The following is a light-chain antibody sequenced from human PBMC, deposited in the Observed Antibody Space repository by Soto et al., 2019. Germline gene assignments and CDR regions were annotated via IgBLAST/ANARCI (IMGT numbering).Light chain of an antibody. Sequence: EFVLTQSPGTLSLSPWERATLSCRASQTVRNNYLAWYQQKPGQAPRSLIYDASSRATGIPDRFSGGGSGTDFTLTISRLEPEDFAVYYCQQFSSYPLTFGGGTKVDI. V-gene: IGKV3-20*01. CDR2: DAS. J-gene: IGKJ4*01. CDR1: QTVRNNY. CDR3: QQFSSYPLT.